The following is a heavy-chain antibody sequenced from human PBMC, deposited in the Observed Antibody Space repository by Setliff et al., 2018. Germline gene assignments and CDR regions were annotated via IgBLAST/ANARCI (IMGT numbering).Heavy chain of an antibody. V-gene: IGHV3-23*01. CDR1: GFTFSSSA. CDR2: ISGRGGST. CDR3: ARVGSKPQLGWFDP. Sequence: GGSLRLSCAASGFTFSSSAMSWVRQAPGKGLEWVSTISGRGGSTYYADSVKGRFTISRDNARNTLYLQMNSLTAEDTAVYYCARVGSKPQLGWFDPWGQGTLVTVSS. D-gene: IGHD1-26*01. J-gene: IGHJ5*02.